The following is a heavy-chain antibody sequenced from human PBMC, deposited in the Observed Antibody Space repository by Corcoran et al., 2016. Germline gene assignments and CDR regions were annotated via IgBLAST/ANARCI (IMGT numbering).Heavy chain of an antibody. Sequence: EVQLVESGGGLVQPGGSLRLSCAASGFTFSPYSMNWVRPAPGMGLEWVAYISSSGSTKYYADSVRGRFTISRDNAENSLYLQMNSLRAEDTAVYYCARGGGFCGDSCYGIDYWGQGTLVTVSS. CDR2: ISSSGSTK. J-gene: IGHJ4*02. D-gene: IGHD2-15*01. CDR3: ARGGGFCGDSCYGIDY. V-gene: IGHV3-48*04. CDR1: GFTFSPYS.